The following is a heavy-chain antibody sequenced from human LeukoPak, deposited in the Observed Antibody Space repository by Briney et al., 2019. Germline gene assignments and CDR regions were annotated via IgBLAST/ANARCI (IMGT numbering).Heavy chain of an antibody. CDR1: DFTFSGSA. J-gene: IGHJ6*04. CDR2: IRSKTNNYAT. D-gene: IGHD1-26*01. CDR3: TTTAAKADNYYYAMDV. V-gene: IGHV3-73*01. Sequence: PGGSLKLSCAASDFTFSGSAMHWVRQASGKGLEWVGRIRSKTNNYATVYAASVNGRFTISRDDSKNTAYVQMNSLETEDTAVYYCTTTAAKADNYYYAMDVWGKGTTVTVSS.